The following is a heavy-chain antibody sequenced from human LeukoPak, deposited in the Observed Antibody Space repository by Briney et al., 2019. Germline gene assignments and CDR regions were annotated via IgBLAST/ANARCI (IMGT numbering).Heavy chain of an antibody. Sequence: ASVKVSCKASGDTFTSYDINWVRQATGQGLEWMGWMNPNSGNTGYAQKFQGRVTMTRNTSISTAYMELSSLRSEDTAVYYCARIETSHYDFWSGSYYWGQGTLVTVSS. V-gene: IGHV1-8*01. CDR3: ARIETSHYDFWSGSYY. CDR1: GDTFTSYD. J-gene: IGHJ4*02. CDR2: MNPNSGNT. D-gene: IGHD3-3*01.